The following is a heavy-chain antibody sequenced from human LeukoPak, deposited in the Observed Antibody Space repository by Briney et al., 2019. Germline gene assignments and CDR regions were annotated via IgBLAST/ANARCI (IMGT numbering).Heavy chain of an antibody. CDR2: IKQDGSEK. CDR1: GFTFSNYW. D-gene: IGHD3-9*01. V-gene: IGHV3-7*01. CDR3: ARDRLRYFDY. Sequence: GGSLRLSCAASGFTFSNYWMSWVRQAPGKGLGWVAYIKQDGSEKYYVDSVKGRFTISRDNAKNSLYLQMNSLRAEDTAVYYCARDRLRYFDYWGQGTLVTVSS. J-gene: IGHJ4*02.